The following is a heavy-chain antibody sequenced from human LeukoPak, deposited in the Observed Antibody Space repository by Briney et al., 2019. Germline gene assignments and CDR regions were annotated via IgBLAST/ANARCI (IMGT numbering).Heavy chain of an antibody. V-gene: IGHV3-7*01. CDR1: GFTFSSYW. Sequence: GGSLRLSCAASGFTFSSYWMSWVRQAPGKGRGWVANIKQDGSEKYYVDSVKGRFTISRDNAKNSLYLQMNSLRAEDTAVYYCARSSVDTAMVTIVHYYYYGMDVWGQGTTVTVSS. CDR3: ARSSVDTAMVTIVHYYYYGMDV. CDR2: IKQDGSEK. J-gene: IGHJ6*02. D-gene: IGHD5-18*01.